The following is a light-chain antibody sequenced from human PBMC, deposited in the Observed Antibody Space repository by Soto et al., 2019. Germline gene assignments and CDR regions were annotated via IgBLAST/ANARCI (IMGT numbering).Light chain of an antibody. CDR2: DAS. Sequence: EIVLTQSPATLSLSPGERATLSCRASQSVDRYLAWYQQKPGQAPRLLIFDASNRATGIPARFSGSGSGTDFTLTISSLESEDFALYYCQQRDNGLTFGGGTKVEMK. J-gene: IGKJ4*01. CDR1: QSVDRY. CDR3: QQRDNGLT. V-gene: IGKV3-11*01.